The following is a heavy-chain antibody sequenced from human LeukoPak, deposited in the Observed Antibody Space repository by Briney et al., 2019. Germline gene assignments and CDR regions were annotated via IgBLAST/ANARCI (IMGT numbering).Heavy chain of an antibody. CDR3: ARSYSGYHFDY. CDR1: GGSISSSSYY. D-gene: IGHD5-12*01. CDR2: IYYSGST. Sequence: SETLSLTCSVSGGSISSSSYYWSWIRQPPGKGLEWIGYIYYSGSTNYNPSLKSRVTISVDTSKNQFSLKLSSVTAADTAVYYCARSYSGYHFDYWGQGTLVTVSS. J-gene: IGHJ4*02. V-gene: IGHV4-61*01.